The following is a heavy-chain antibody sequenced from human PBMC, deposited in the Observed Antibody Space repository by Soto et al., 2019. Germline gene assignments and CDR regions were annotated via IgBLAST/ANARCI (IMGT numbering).Heavy chain of an antibody. CDR1: GFTFSGYW. CDR2: IKQDGSEK. J-gene: IGHJ5*02. CDR3: ARGKGWFDP. V-gene: IGHV3-7*05. Sequence: EVQLVESGGGLVQPGGSLRLSCAASGFTFSGYWMSWLRQAPGKGLEWVANIKQDGSEKYYVDSVKGRFTISRDNAQNSLYLQMNSLRGEDTAVYYCARGKGWFDPCGQGTLVTVSS.